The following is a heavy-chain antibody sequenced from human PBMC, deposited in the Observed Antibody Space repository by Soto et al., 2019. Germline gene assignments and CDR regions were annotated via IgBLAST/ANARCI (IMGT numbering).Heavy chain of an antibody. CDR3: AKASIFGVVINTSGPMDV. J-gene: IGHJ6*02. V-gene: IGHV3-30*18. D-gene: IGHD3-3*01. CDR1: GFTFSSYG. CDR2: ISYDGSNK. Sequence: GGSLRLSCAASGFTFSSYGMHWVRQAPGKGLEWVAVISYDGSNKYYADSVKGRLTISRDNSKNTLYLQMNSLRAEDTAVYYCAKASIFGVVINTSGPMDVWGQGTTVTVSS.